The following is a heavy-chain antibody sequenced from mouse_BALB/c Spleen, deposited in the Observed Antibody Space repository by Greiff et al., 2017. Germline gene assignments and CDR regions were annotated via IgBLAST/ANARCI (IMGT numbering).Heavy chain of an antibody. CDR3: ARPIYYGYDAWFAY. Sequence: EVQGVESGGGLVKPGGSLKLSCAASGFTFSSYAMSWVRQTPEKRLEWVASISSGGSTYYPDSVKGRFTISRDNARNILYLQMSSLRSEDTAMYYCARPIYYGYDAWFAYWGQGTLVTVSA. V-gene: IGHV5-6-5*01. J-gene: IGHJ3*01. CDR2: ISSGGST. D-gene: IGHD2-2*01. CDR1: GFTFSSYA.